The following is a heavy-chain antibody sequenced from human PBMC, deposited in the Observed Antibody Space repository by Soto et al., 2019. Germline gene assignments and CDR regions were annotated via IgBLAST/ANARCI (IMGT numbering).Heavy chain of an antibody. Sequence: PGGSLRLSCAASGFTVSSKYMSWVRQAPGRGLECVSLIYSGGSTSYADSVKGRFTISRDNSKNTLYLQMNSLRAEDTAVYYCAKDGQLYCSGGSCYRRDYYYMDVWGKGTTVTVSS. J-gene: IGHJ6*03. CDR1: GFTVSSKY. D-gene: IGHD2-15*01. CDR2: IYSGGST. CDR3: AKDGQLYCSGGSCYRRDYYYMDV. V-gene: IGHV3-66*01.